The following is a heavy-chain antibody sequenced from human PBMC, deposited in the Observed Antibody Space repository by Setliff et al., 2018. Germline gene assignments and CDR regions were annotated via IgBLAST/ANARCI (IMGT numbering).Heavy chain of an antibody. J-gene: IGHJ6*03. D-gene: IGHD3-10*01. V-gene: IGHV4-61*02. Sequence: SETLSLTCTASGGSISSDSDYWSWIRQSAGKGLEWIGRIYASGSTEYNPSLGSRVTISVDKSKNQFSLKLSSVTAADTAVYYCARALLWFGEGMDVWGKGTTVTVSS. CDR2: IYASGST. CDR1: GGSISSDSDY. CDR3: ARALLWFGEGMDV.